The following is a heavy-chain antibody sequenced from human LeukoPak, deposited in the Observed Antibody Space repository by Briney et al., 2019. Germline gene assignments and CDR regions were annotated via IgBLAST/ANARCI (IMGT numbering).Heavy chain of an antibody. D-gene: IGHD2-8*01. V-gene: IGHV3-7*01. CDR3: ARVSCTNGVCYGFDY. CDR2: IKQDGSEK. CDR1: GFTFSRSW. Sequence: PGGSLRLSCAASGFTFSRSWISWVRQAPGKGLEWVANIKQDGSEKYYVDSVKGRFTISRDNAKNSLYLQMNSLRGEDTAVFYCARVSCTNGVCYGFDYWGQGTLVTVSS. J-gene: IGHJ4*02.